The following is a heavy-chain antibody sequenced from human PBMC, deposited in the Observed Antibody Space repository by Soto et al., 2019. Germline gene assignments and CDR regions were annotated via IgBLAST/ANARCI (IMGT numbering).Heavy chain of an antibody. CDR2: TYYRSKWYN. D-gene: IGHD3-10*01. V-gene: IGHV6-1*01. Sequence: SQTLSLTCAISGDSVSSNSAAWNWIRQSPSRGLEWLGRTYYRSKWYNDYAVSVKSRITISPDTSKNQFSLQLNSVTPEDTAVYYCARDPVTMVRGRADYGMDVWGQGTTVTAP. CDR3: ARDPVTMVRGRADYGMDV. J-gene: IGHJ6*02. CDR1: GDSVSSNSAA.